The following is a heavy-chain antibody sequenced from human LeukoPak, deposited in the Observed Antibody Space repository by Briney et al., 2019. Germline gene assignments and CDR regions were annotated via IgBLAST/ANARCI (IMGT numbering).Heavy chain of an antibody. V-gene: IGHV3-30*02. Sequence: PGGSLRLSCAASGFTFSNYGINWVRQAPGKGLEWVAFIRSDGSSTYYDDSVKGRFTISRDNSKNTMYLQMNSLRAEDTAVYHCAKHRGVTNFQYYYLDVWGRGTTVTVSS. D-gene: IGHD4-17*01. J-gene: IGHJ6*03. CDR3: AKHRGVTNFQYYYLDV. CDR2: IRSDGSST. CDR1: GFTFSNYG.